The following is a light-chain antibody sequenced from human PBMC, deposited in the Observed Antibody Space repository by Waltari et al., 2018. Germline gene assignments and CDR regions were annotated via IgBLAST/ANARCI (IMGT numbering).Light chain of an antibody. V-gene: IGLV1-44*01. CDR1: SSNIGSNQ. CDR2: RDN. J-gene: IGLJ3*02. Sequence: QSVLPQPPSASGAPGQRVTISCSGSSSNIGSNQVDWYQQLPGTAPKLLIYRDNQRPSGVPDRFSGSKSGTSASLAISGLQSDDEADYYCAAWDDSLNGLFGGGTKLTVL. CDR3: AAWDDSLNGL.